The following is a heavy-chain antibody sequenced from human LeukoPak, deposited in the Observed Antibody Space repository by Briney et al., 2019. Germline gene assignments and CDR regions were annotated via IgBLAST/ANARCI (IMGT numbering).Heavy chain of an antibody. D-gene: IGHD1-26*01. Sequence: PGGSLRLSCAASGFTFSDYAMTWVRQAPGKGLEWVATISGGGVMTYYADSVKGRFTVSGDNSKNTLYLQMSSLTAADTAVYYCAKDRSIGTYYTFDHWGQGTLVTVSA. J-gene: IGHJ4*02. V-gene: IGHV3-23*01. CDR1: GFTFSDYA. CDR3: AKDRSIGTYYTFDH. CDR2: ISGGGVMT.